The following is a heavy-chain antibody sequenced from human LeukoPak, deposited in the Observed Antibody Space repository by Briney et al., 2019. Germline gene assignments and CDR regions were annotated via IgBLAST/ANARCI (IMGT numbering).Heavy chain of an antibody. D-gene: IGHD2-15*01. CDR2: ISGSGGST. CDR1: GSTFSIYA. CDR3: AKGVGAPTDY. J-gene: IGHJ4*02. V-gene: IGHV3-23*01. Sequence: PGGSLRLSCAASGSTFSIYAMSWVRQAPGKGLEWVSAISGSGGSTYYADSVKGRFTISRDNSKNTLYLQMNSLTAEDTAVYYCAKGVGAPTDYWGQGTLVTVSS.